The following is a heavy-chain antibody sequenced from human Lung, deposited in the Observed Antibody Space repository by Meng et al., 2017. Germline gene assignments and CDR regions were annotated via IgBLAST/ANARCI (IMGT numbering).Heavy chain of an antibody. CDR3: ARSPYSSGWPNFDS. V-gene: IGHV1-18*01. D-gene: IGHD6-19*01. J-gene: IGHJ4*02. CDR1: GYPFTNYG. Sequence: QVHLVQSGAEVREPGASVKVYCKAFGYPFTNYGISWVRQAPGQGLEWMGWISVYNVNTNYAQKFQGRVTMTTDTSTSTTYMELRSLRSDDTGVYYCARSPYSSGWPNFDSWGQGTLVTVSS. CDR2: ISVYNVNT.